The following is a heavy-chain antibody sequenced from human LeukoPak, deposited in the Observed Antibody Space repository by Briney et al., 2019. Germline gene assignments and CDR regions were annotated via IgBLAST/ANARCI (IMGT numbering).Heavy chain of an antibody. J-gene: IGHJ4*02. Sequence: GGSLRLSCAASGFTFSSYAMSWVRQAPGKGPEWVSAISGSGGSTYYADSVKGRFTISRDNSKNTLYLQMNSLRAEDTAVYYCAKGFDFWSGYYGPTFDYWGQGTLVTVSS. V-gene: IGHV3-23*01. D-gene: IGHD3-3*01. CDR3: AKGFDFWSGYYGPTFDY. CDR2: ISGSGGST. CDR1: GFTFSSYA.